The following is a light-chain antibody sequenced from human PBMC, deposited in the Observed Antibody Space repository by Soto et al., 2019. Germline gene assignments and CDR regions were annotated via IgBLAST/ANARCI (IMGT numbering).Light chain of an antibody. CDR1: QRLLYSSNNKNF. J-gene: IGKJ1*01. CDR3: QQYGSSRT. CDR2: GTS. Sequence: DIVMTQSPDSLAVSLGERATINCKSSQRLLYSSNNKNFLAWYQQKPGQAPRLLIYGTSTRATGIPDRFSGSGSGTDFTLIISRLEPEDFAVYYCQQYGSSRTFGQGTKVDIK. V-gene: IGKV4-1*01.